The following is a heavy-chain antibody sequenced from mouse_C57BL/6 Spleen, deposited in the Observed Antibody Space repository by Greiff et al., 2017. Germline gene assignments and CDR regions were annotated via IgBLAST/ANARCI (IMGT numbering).Heavy chain of an antibody. CDR3: ARKGDGYHWYFDV. CDR1: GYTFTDYY. J-gene: IGHJ1*03. V-gene: IGHV1-19*01. Sequence: VQLQQSGPVLVKPGASVKMSCKASGYTFTDYYMNWVQQSHGKSLEWSGVINPYNGGTSYNQKFKGKATLTVDKSSSTAYMELNSLTSEDSAVYYCARKGDGYHWYFDVWGTGTTVTVAS. D-gene: IGHD2-3*01. CDR2: INPYNGGT.